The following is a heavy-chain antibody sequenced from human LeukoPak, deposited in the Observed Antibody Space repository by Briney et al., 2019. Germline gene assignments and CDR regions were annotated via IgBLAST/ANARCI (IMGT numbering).Heavy chain of an antibody. Sequence: GASVKVSCKASGYTFTDYFIHWVRQVPGQGLEWMGWINPNSGGTNYAQKFQGRVTMTRDTSISTAYMELSRLRSDDTAVYYCARDFIVVVPAAGGSFDWFDPWGQGTLVTVSS. D-gene: IGHD2-2*01. CDR3: ARDFIVVVPAAGGSFDWFDP. CDR2: INPNSGGT. J-gene: IGHJ5*02. V-gene: IGHV1-2*02. CDR1: GYTFTDYF.